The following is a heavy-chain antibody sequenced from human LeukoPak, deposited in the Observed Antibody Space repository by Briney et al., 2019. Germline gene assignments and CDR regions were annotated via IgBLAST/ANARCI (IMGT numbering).Heavy chain of an antibody. CDR2: IYHSGST. CDR3: ARVRGSSIY. V-gene: IGHV4-59*12. J-gene: IGHJ4*02. D-gene: IGHD6-6*01. CDR1: GGSISSYY. Sequence: PSETLSLTCTVSGGSISSYYWSWIRQPPGKGLEWIGYIYHSGSTYYNPSLKSRVTISVDRSKSQFSLKLSSVTAADTAVYYCARVRGSSIYWGQGTLVTVSS.